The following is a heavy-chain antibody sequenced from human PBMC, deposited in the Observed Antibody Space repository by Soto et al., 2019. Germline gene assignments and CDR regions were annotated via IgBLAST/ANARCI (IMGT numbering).Heavy chain of an antibody. CDR2: IYYSGCT. J-gene: IGHJ4*02. CDR3: AIGYGPKNHFDY. D-gene: IGHD4-17*01. CDR1: GGSINSGGYS. V-gene: IGHV4-61*08. Sequence: SETLSLTCAVSGGSINSGGYSWSWIRQPPGKGLEWIGYIYYSGCTNYNPSLKSRVTISVDTSKNQFSLKLSSVTAADTAVYYCAIGYGPKNHFDYWGQGTLVTVSS.